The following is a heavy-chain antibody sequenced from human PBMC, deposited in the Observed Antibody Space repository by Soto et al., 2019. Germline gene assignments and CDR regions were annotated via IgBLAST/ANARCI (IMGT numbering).Heavy chain of an antibody. CDR2: ISGGGYNK. J-gene: IGHJ4*02. D-gene: IGHD2-2*01. V-gene: IGHV3-23*01. Sequence: EVRLLESGGGLVQTGGSLRLSCAASGFTFSSFGMNWVRQAPGKGLEWLAVISGGGYNKYYAESVKGRFAISRDNSENMAFLQMDTLTADDTAVYYCAKDRGSSSTCFDYWGPGVLVTGSS. CDR1: GFTFSSFG. CDR3: AKDRGSSSTCFDY.